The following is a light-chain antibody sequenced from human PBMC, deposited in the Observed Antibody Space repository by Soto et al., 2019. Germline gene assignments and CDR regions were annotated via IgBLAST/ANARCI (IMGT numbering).Light chain of an antibody. Sequence: EIVLTQSPGTLSLSPGERATLSCRASQSVSSYFLAWYQQKPGQAPSLLIYSSSTRATGIPDRFSGSGSGTEFTLTISSLQSEDFAVYYCQQYNNWPPITFGQGTRLEIK. CDR1: QSVSSY. V-gene: IGKV3D-15*01. CDR3: QQYNNWPPIT. CDR2: SSS. J-gene: IGKJ5*01.